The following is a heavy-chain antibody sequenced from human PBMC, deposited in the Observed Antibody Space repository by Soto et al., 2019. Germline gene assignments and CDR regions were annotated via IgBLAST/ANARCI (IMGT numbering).Heavy chain of an antibody. CDR3: ASAQTIYCTNGVCPLYYYGMDV. D-gene: IGHD2-8*01. J-gene: IGHJ6*02. V-gene: IGHV3-9*01. CDR1: GFTFDDYA. Sequence: EVQLVESGGGLVQPGRSLRLSCAASGFTFDDYAMHWVRQAPGKGLEWVSGISWNSGSIGYADSVKGRFTISRDNAKNSLYLQMNSLRAEDTALYYCASAQTIYCTNGVCPLYYYGMDVWGQGTTVTVSS. CDR2: ISWNSGSI.